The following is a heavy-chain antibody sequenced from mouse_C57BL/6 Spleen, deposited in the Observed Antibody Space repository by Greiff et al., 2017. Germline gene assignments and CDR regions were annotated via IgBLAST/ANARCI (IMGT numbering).Heavy chain of an antibody. D-gene: IGHD1-2*01. CDR1: GYTFTSYW. Sequence: VQLQQPGAELVMPGASVKLSCKASGYTFTSYWMHWVKQRPGQGLEWIGEIDPSDSYTNYNQKFKGKSTLTVDKSSSTAYMQLSSLTSEDSAVYYCARDGLYYFDYWGQGTTLTVSS. CDR2: IDPSDSYT. CDR3: ARDGLYYFDY. J-gene: IGHJ2*01. V-gene: IGHV1-69*01.